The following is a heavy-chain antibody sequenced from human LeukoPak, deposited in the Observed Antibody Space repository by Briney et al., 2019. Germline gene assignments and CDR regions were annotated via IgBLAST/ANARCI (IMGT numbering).Heavy chain of an antibody. CDR3: ARDSYSSSWYGDDY. CDR1: GGSISSSNW. CDR2: IYHSGST. V-gene: IGHV4-4*02. Sequence: SGTLSLTCAVSGGSISSSNWWSWVRQPPGKGLEWIGEIYHSGSTNYNPSLKSRVTISVDKSKNQFSLKLSSVTAADTAVYYCARDSYSSSWYGDDYWGQGTLVTVSS. J-gene: IGHJ4*02. D-gene: IGHD6-13*01.